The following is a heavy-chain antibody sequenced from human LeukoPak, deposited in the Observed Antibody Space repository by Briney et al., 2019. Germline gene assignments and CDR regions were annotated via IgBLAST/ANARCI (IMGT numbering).Heavy chain of an antibody. V-gene: IGHV3-15*01. CDR2: IKSKTDGGTT. CDR3: TTDRNWWVVLGGVYYFDY. Sequence: GGSLRLSCAASGFTFSNAWMSWVRQAPGKGLEWVGRIKSKTDGGTTDYAAPVKGRFTISRDDSKNTLYLQMNGLKTEDTAVYYCTTDRNWWVVLGGVYYFDYWGQGTLVTVSS. J-gene: IGHJ4*02. D-gene: IGHD2-8*02. CDR1: GFTFSNAW.